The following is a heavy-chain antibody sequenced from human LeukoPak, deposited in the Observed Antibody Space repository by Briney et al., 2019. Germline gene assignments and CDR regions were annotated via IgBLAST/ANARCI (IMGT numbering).Heavy chain of an antibody. D-gene: IGHD1-26*01. J-gene: IGHJ4*02. Sequence: GGSLRLSCAASGFTFSSYAVSWVRQGPGKGLEWVSGISGSGGATDYADSVKGRFTISRDNSRNTLYLQMNGLSTEDTAVYYCATRGNYRSFDYWGQGTLVTVSS. CDR3: ATRGNYRSFDY. CDR2: ISGSGGAT. CDR1: GFTFSSYA. V-gene: IGHV3-23*01.